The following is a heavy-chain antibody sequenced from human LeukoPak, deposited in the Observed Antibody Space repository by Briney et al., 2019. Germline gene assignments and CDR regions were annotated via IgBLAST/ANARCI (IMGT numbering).Heavy chain of an antibody. J-gene: IGHJ4*02. CDR2: ISAYNGNT. D-gene: IGHD3-22*01. V-gene: IGHV1-18*01. Sequence: GASVKVSCKASGYTFTSYGISWVRQAPGQGLEWMGWISAYNGNTNYAQKLQGRVTMTTDTSTSTAYMELRSLRSDDTAVYYCARDRPRTYYYDSSGSYLGYWGQGTLVTVSS. CDR1: GYTFTSYG. CDR3: ARDRPRTYYYDSSGSYLGY.